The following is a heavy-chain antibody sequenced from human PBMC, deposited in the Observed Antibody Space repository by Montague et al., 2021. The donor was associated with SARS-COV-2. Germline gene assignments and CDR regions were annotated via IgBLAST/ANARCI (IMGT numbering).Heavy chain of an antibody. D-gene: IGHD6-13*01. V-gene: IGHV3-9*01. CDR1: GFTFEDYA. CDR2: ISWDSGSI. J-gene: IGHJ1*01. CDR3: AKVGTAAAGTTFSRYFQH. Sequence: SLRLSCAASGFTFEDYAMHWVRQAPGKGLEWVSGISWDSGSIGYADSVKGRFSISRDNAKNSLYLQMNSLRAEDTALYYCAKVGTAAAGTTFSRYFQHWGQGTPVTVSS.